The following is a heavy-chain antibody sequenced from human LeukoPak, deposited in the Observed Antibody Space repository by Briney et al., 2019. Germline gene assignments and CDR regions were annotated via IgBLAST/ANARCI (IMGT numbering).Heavy chain of an antibody. CDR1: GFTFSSYA. J-gene: IGHJ6*02. Sequence: PGGSLRLSCAASGFTFSSYAMSWVRQAPGKGLEWVSAIGTAGDTYYSGSVKGRFTISRENAKNSLYLQMNSLRAGDTAVYYCARGYCSSTSCRYSYYGMDVWGQGTTVTVSS. CDR3: ARGYCSSTSCRYSYYGMDV. CDR2: IGTAGDT. V-gene: IGHV3-13*01. D-gene: IGHD2-2*01.